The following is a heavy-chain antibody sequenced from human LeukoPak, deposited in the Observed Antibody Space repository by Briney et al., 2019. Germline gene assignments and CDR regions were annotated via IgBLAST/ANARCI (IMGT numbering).Heavy chain of an antibody. V-gene: IGHV3-49*04. D-gene: IGHD2-15*01. CDR1: GLTFGDYA. J-gene: IGHJ3*02. Sequence: PGGSLRLSCTASGLTFGDYAMSWVRRAPGKGLEWVSFIRSKAYGGTTEYAASVKGRFIISRDDSKSIAYLQMNSLKTEDTAVYYCSRVRYCSGRSCYFGAFDIWGQGSMVTVSS. CDR3: SRVRYCSGRSCYFGAFDI. CDR2: IRSKAYGGTT.